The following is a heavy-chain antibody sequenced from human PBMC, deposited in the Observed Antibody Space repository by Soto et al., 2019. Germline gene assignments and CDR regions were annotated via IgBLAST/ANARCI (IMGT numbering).Heavy chain of an antibody. D-gene: IGHD3-3*01. CDR2: IYYSGST. CDR3: ARGRYYDFWSGYPEFYGMDV. CDR1: GGSISSYY. Sequence: SETLSLTCTVSGGSISSYYWSWIRQPPGKGLEWIGYIYYSGSTNYNPSLKSRVTISVDTSKNQFSLKLSSVTAADTAVYYCARGRYYDFWSGYPEFYGMDVWGQGTTVTVSS. J-gene: IGHJ6*02. V-gene: IGHV4-59*01.